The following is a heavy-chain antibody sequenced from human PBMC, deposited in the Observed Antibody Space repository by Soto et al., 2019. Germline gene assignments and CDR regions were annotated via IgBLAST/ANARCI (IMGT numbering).Heavy chain of an antibody. Sequence: GGSLRLSCQASGFNLDNYGMHWVRQAPGKGLEWVAVITYDGSFQYYADSVKGRFTISRDNSKNTLSLHLNTLKPEDTAVYHCAKDRVGGTFYTPLAFWGQGTLVTVPQ. CDR1: GFNLDNYG. J-gene: IGHJ4*02. CDR2: ITYDGSFQ. D-gene: IGHD1-7*01. CDR3: AKDRVGGTFYTPLAF. V-gene: IGHV3-30*18.